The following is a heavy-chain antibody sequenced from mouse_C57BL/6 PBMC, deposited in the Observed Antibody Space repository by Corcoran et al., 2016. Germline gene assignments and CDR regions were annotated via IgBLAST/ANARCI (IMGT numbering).Heavy chain of an antibody. Sequence: QVQLKQSGAELVRPGASVKLSCKASGYTFTDYYINWVKQRPGQGLEWIARIYPGSGNTYYNEKFKGKATLTAEKSSSTAYMQLSSLTSEDSAVYFCARDGPYYDGSSYWYFDVWGTGTTVTVSS. CDR3: ARDGPYYDGSSYWYFDV. J-gene: IGHJ1*03. CDR2: IYPGSGNT. D-gene: IGHD1-1*01. CDR1: GYTFTDYY. V-gene: IGHV1-76*01.